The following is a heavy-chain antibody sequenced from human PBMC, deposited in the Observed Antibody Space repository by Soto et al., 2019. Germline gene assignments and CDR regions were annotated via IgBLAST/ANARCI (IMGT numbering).Heavy chain of an antibody. CDR3: ATFSGSGSYKVYYYMDV. CDR1: GYTLTELS. V-gene: IGHV1-24*01. D-gene: IGHD3-10*01. CDR2: FDPEDGET. J-gene: IGHJ6*03. Sequence: GVPVKVSCKVSGYTLTELSMHWVRQAPGKGLEWMGGFDPEDGETIYAQKFQGRVTMTEDTSTDTAYMELSSLRSEDTAVYYCATFSGSGSYKVYYYMDVWGKGTTVTVSS.